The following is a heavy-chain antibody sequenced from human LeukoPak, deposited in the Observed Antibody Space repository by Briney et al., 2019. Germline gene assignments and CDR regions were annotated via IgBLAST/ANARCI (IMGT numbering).Heavy chain of an antibody. CDR2: INHSGST. J-gene: IGHJ4*02. Sequence: SETLSLTCAVYGGSFSGYYWSWIRQPPGKGLEWIGEINHSGSTSYNPSLKSRVTISVDTSKNQFSLKLSSVTAADTAVYYCARRGLDSSTNYFDYWGQGTLVTVSS. V-gene: IGHV4-34*01. D-gene: IGHD2-2*01. CDR1: GGSFSGYY. CDR3: ARRGLDSSTNYFDY.